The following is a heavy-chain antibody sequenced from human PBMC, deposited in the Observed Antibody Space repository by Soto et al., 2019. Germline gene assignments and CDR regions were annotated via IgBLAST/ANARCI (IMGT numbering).Heavy chain of an antibody. D-gene: IGHD3-16*02. J-gene: IGHJ4*02. CDR2: IYYSGST. CDR3: ARQVDYDYIWGSYRYKAYFDY. CDR1: GGSISSSSYY. V-gene: IGHV4-39*01. Sequence: SETLSLTCTVSGGSISSSSYYWGWIRQPPGKGLEWIGSIYYSGSTYYNPSLKSRVTISVDTSKNQFSLKLSSVTAADTAVYYCARQVDYDYIWGSYRYKAYFDYWGQGTLVTVSS.